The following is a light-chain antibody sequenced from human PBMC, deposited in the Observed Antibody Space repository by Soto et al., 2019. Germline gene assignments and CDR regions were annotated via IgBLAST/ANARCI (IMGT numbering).Light chain of an antibody. CDR1: SSDIGDYNY. Sequence: QSSLTQPASVSGSPGQSITISCTGTSSDIGDYNYVSWYQQHPGKAPKLMIYEVSYRPSGVSDRFSGSKSDNTASLTISGLQAEDEAHYYCSSHSSSSTLYVFGTGTKLTVL. CDR3: SSHSSSSTLYV. CDR2: EVS. V-gene: IGLV2-14*01. J-gene: IGLJ1*01.